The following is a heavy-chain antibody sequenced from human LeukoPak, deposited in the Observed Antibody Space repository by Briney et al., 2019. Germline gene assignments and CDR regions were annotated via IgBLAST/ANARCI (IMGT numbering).Heavy chain of an antibody. CDR3: ARVTSLSTVTYHWFHP. CDR2: IKQDGGEK. V-gene: IGHV3-7*01. J-gene: IGHJ5*02. Sequence: PGGSLRLSCAASGFTFSSYCMSWVRQAPGKGLEWVANIKQDGGEKYYVDSVKGRFTISRDNANNSLYLQLNSLRAEDTAVYYCARVTSLSTVTYHWFHPWGQGTLVTVSS. CDR1: GFTFSSYC. D-gene: IGHD4-17*01.